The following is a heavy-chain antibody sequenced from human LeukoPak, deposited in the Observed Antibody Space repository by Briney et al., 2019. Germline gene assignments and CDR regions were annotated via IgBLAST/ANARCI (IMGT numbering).Heavy chain of an antibody. CDR3: ARAHCTGGSCWRGWFDP. CDR1: GFTFSSYA. D-gene: IGHD2-15*01. CDR2: ISSNGGST. V-gene: IGHV3-64*01. Sequence: HPGGSLRLSCAASGFTFSSYAMHWVRQAPGKGLEYVSAISSNGGSTYYANSVKGRFTISRDNSKNTLFLQMGSLRAEDMAVYYCARAHCTGGSCWRGWFDPWGQGTLVTVSS. J-gene: IGHJ5*02.